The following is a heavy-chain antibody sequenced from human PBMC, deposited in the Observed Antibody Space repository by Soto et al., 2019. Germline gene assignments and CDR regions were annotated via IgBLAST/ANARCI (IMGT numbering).Heavy chain of an antibody. J-gene: IGHJ6*03. CDR1: GYSFTSYW. CDR2: IYPGDSDT. CDR3: ARQKEYNYYGSGSSPTNYYYYMDV. D-gene: IGHD3-10*01. Sequence: PGESLKISCKGSGYSFTSYWIGWVRQMPGKGLEWMGIIYPGDSDTRYSPSFQGQVTISADKSISTAYLQWSSLKASDTAMYYCARQKEYNYYGSGSSPTNYYYYMDVWGKGTTVTVSS. V-gene: IGHV5-51*01.